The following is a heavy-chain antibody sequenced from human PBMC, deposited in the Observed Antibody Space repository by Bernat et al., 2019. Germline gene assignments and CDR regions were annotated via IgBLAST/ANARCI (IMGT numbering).Heavy chain of an antibody. CDR3: PRETRNWGTYTTDD. V-gene: IGHV4-59*01. CDR2: AHYSGTT. Sequence: QVQLQESGPGLVKPSETLSLTCTVSNASISSYYWSWIRQPPGKGLEWLGYAHYSGTTNYNPSLKGRLTMSVDTSKNQFSLNLSSVTAADTAIYYCPRETRNWGTYTTDDWGQGALVTVSS. D-gene: IGHD3-16*01. CDR1: NASISSYY. J-gene: IGHJ4*02.